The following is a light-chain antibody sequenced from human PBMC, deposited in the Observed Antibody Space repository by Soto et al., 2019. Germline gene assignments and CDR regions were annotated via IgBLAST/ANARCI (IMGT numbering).Light chain of an antibody. Sequence: TQSPATLSVSPGERATLYCRASQSVSSNLAWYQQKPGQAPRLLIYGASTRATGIPARFSGSGSGTEFTLTISSLQSEDFAVYYCQQYNNWPPLTFGGGTKVDI. CDR2: GAS. V-gene: IGKV3-15*01. CDR3: QQYNNWPPLT. J-gene: IGKJ4*01. CDR1: QSVSSN.